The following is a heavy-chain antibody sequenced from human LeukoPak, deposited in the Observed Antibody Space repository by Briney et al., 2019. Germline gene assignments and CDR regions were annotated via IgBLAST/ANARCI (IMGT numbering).Heavy chain of an antibody. D-gene: IGHD3-22*01. Sequence: SVKVSCKASGGTFSSYAISWVRQAPGQGLKWMGGIIPIFGTANNAQKFQARVTITTDESTSTAYMELSSLRSDDTAVYYCARSSGYYSVDCWGQGTLVTVSS. CDR3: ARSSGYYSVDC. CDR2: IIPIFGTA. CDR1: GGTFSSYA. V-gene: IGHV1-69*05. J-gene: IGHJ4*02.